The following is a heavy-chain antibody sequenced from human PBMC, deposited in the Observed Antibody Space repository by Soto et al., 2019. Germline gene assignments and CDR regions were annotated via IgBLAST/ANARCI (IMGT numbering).Heavy chain of an antibody. D-gene: IGHD2-15*01. Sequence: ASVKVSCKASGYTFTSYYMYWVRQAPGQGLEWMGIINPSGGSTSYAQKFQGRVTMTRDTSTSTVYMELSSLRSEDTAVYYCAREILTRGYYSYYYGMDVWGQGTTVTVSS. CDR2: INPSGGST. CDR1: GYTFTSYY. CDR3: AREILTRGYYSYYYGMDV. V-gene: IGHV1-46*01. J-gene: IGHJ6*02.